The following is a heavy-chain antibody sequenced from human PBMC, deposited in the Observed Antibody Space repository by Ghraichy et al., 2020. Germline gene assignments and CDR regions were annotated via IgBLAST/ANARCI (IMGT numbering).Heavy chain of an antibody. D-gene: IGHD2/OR15-2a*01. J-gene: IGHJ4*02. CDR3: ARVYANLWYPVDY. CDR1: GYTFTSYG. V-gene: IGHV1-18*01. Sequence: ASVKVSCRASGYTFTSYGISWVRQAPGQGPEWMGWISPYNGNTEYAKKIQGRVTMTTDTSTNMAYMELRSLRSDDTAVYYLARVYANLWYPVDYWGQGTLVTVSS. CDR2: ISPYNGNT.